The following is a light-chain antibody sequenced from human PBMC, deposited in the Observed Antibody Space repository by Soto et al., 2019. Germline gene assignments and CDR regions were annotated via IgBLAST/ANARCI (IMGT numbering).Light chain of an antibody. J-gene: IGKJ1*01. CDR1: YNIRNS. V-gene: IGKV1-39*01. CDR2: ASS. CDR3: QHYNSSPEA. Sequence: DMQMTQYPSSLSASVGDRVTITCGANYNIRNSLNWYQQKPREAPKLLIYASSSLESGVPSRVSGSASGTDFTLTINSLQPEDFATYYCQHYNSSPEAFGPGTKVDI.